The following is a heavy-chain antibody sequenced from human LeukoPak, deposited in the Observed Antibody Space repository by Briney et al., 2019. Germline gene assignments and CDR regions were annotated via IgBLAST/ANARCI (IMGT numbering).Heavy chain of an antibody. CDR3: AKDQGWYCSSTSCMGY. CDR1: GFTFSSSA. D-gene: IGHD2-2*01. J-gene: IGHJ4*02. CDR2: ISAGGGST. V-gene: IGHV3-23*01. Sequence: GGSLSLSCAASGFTFSSSAMSWVRQAPGKGPEWVSGISAGGGSTDYADSVKGRFTISRDNSKNTLYLQLNSLRAEDTAVHYCAKDQGWYCSSTSCMGYWGQGTLVTVSS.